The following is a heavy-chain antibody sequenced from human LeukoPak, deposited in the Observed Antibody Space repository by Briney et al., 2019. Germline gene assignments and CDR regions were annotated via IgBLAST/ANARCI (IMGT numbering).Heavy chain of an antibody. CDR2: ISYSGST. V-gene: IGHV4-59*08. CDR1: GGSISVYY. CDR3: ARRYYYDSSGYYAGYDY. J-gene: IGHJ4*02. D-gene: IGHD3-22*01. Sequence: PSETLSLTCTVSGGSISVYYWSWIRQPPGKGREGFGYISYSGSTTYNPSLKSRVSISIDTSKNQFSLKLTSVTAADTAVYYCARRYYYDSSGYYAGYDYWGQGTLVTVSS.